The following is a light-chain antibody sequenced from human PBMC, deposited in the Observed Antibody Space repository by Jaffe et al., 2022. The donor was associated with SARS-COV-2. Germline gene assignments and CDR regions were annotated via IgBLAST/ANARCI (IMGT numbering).Light chain of an antibody. V-gene: IGLV2-23*01. J-gene: IGLJ1*01. CDR2: EGS. CDR3: CSYTGRSPFV. CDR1: SSDVGSHNY. Sequence: QSALTQPASVSGSPGQSITISCTGTSSDVGSHNYVSWYQQYPGKAPRLMIYEGSKRPSGVSNRFSGSKSGSTASLTISGLQAEDEADYYCCSYTGRSPFVFGSGTEVTVL.